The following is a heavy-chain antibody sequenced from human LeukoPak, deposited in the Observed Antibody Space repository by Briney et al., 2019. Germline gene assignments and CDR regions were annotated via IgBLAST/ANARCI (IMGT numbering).Heavy chain of an antibody. V-gene: IGHV3-7*03. D-gene: IGHD6-13*01. CDR3: ARDLLGSSWYPAYDY. CDR2: IKQDGSEK. J-gene: IGHJ4*02. CDR1: GFTFSSYW. Sequence: GGSLRLSCAASGFTFSSYWMSWVRQAPGKGLEWVAHIKQDGSEKYYVDSVKGRFTISRDNAKNSLYLQMNSLRAEDTAVYYCARDLLGSSWYPAYDYWGQGTLVTVSS.